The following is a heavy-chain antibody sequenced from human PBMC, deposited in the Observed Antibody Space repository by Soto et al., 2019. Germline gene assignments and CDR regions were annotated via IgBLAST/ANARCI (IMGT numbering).Heavy chain of an antibody. D-gene: IGHD3-10*01. CDR2: IIPIFGTA. Sequence: QVQLVQSGAEVKKPGSSVKVSCKASGGTFSSYAISWVRQAPGQGLEWMGGIIPIFGTANYAQKFQGRVTITADESTSTAYMELSSLRSEDTAVYYCAIITMVRGVIIKTYYGMDVWGQGTTVTVSS. CDR3: AIITMVRGVIIKTYYGMDV. V-gene: IGHV1-69*01. J-gene: IGHJ6*02. CDR1: GGTFSSYA.